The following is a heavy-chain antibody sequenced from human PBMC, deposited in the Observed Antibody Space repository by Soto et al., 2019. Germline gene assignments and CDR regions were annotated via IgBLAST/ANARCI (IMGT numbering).Heavy chain of an antibody. CDR3: ARDSNDFWSCYSPKRTLLHGMDV. J-gene: IGHJ6*02. Sequence: ASVKVSCKASGYTFTSYGISWVRQAPGQGLEWMGWISAYNGNTNYAQKLQGRVTMTTDTSTSTAYMELRSLRSDDTAVYYCARDSNDFWSCYSPKRTLLHGMDVWGQGTTVTVSS. CDR1: GYTFTSYG. V-gene: IGHV1-18*01. D-gene: IGHD3-3*01. CDR2: ISAYNGNT.